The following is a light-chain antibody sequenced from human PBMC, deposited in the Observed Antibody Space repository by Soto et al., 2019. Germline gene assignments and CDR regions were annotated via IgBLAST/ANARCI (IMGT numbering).Light chain of an antibody. Sequence: DIQMTQSPASLCTSVGDRVTITCRASQNISHYLAWYQQKPGKGPNFLIYDASTLQGGVPSRFSGSGSGTKFTLIISSLQPDDFATYYCQQYKSDSTFGQGTKVDIK. J-gene: IGKJ1*01. V-gene: IGKV1-5*01. CDR3: QQYKSDST. CDR2: DAS. CDR1: QNISHY.